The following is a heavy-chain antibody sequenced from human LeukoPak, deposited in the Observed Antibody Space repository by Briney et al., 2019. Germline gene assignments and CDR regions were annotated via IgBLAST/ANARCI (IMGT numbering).Heavy chain of an antibody. CDR1: GFTFSGYA. V-gene: IGHV3-23*01. Sequence: GGSLRLSCAASGFTFSGYAVSWVRQAPGKGLEWVSAISGSGGSTYYADSVKGRFTISRDNSKNTLYLQMNSLRAEDTAVYYCAKDPEHGYYFDYWGQGTLVTVSS. J-gene: IGHJ4*02. D-gene: IGHD1/OR15-1a*01. CDR3: AKDPEHGYYFDY. CDR2: ISGSGGST.